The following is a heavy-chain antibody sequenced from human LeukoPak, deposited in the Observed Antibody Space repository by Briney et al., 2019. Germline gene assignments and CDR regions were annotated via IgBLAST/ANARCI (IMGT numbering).Heavy chain of an antibody. D-gene: IGHD5-24*01. Sequence: ASVKVSCKASGYTFTSYDINWVRQATGQGLEWMGWMNPNSGNTGYALKFQGRVTITRNTSISTAYMELSSLRSEDMAVYYCARARREMATTQGAYYYYMDVWGKGTTVTVSS. V-gene: IGHV1-8*03. CDR1: GYTFTSYD. CDR3: ARARREMATTQGAYYYYMDV. CDR2: MNPNSGNT. J-gene: IGHJ6*03.